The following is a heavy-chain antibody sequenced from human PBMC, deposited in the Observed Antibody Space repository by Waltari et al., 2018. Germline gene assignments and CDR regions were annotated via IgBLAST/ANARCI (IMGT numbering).Heavy chain of an antibody. J-gene: IGHJ4*02. V-gene: IGHV3-23*04. CDR3: AKTTGGSYFDY. Sequence: EVQLVESGGGLVQPGGSLRLSCAASAFTFSNYAISWVRQAPGKGLEWVSTISGSGDNTYSAASVKGRFTISRDNSKDTLYLQMSSLRAEDTAIFYCAKTTGGSYFDYWGQGTPVTVSS. CDR1: AFTFSNYA. D-gene: IGHD3-16*01. CDR2: ISGSGDNT.